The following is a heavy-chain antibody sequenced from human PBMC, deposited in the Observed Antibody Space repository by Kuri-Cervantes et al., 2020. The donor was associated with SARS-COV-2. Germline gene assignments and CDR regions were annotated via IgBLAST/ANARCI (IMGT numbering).Heavy chain of an antibody. J-gene: IGHJ4*03. D-gene: IGHD5-24*01. CDR3: ARDFRADGDY. CDR1: GFTFSSYG. Sequence: GGSLRLSCAASGFTFSSYGMHWVRQAPGKGLEWAAVIWYDGSNKYYADSVKGRFTISRDNSKNTLYLQMNSLRAEDTAVYYCARDFRADGDYWGQGTTVTVSS. CDR2: IWYDGSNK. V-gene: IGHV3-33*01.